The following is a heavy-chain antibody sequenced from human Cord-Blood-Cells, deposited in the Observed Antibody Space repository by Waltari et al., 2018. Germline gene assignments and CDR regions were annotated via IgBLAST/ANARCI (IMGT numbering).Heavy chain of an antibody. V-gene: IGHV3-7*01. CDR1: GFTFSSYW. CDR2: IKQDGSEK. CDR3: AREGYGDYYFDY. D-gene: IGHD4-17*01. Sequence: EVQLVESGGGLVQPGGSLRLSCAASGFTFSSYWMSWVRQAPGKGLEWVANIKQDGSEKYYVDSVKGRFTISRDNAKNSLYLQMNSLRAEDTAVYYCAREGYGDYYFDYWAREPWSPSPQ. J-gene: IGHJ4*02.